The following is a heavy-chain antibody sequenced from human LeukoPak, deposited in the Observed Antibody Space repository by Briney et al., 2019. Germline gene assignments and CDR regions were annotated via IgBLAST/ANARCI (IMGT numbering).Heavy chain of an antibody. CDR1: GFTFRSYE. CDR2: INPVGDRR. CDR3: ARDLDWGAFDA. V-gene: IGHV3-23*03. J-gene: IGHJ5*02. Sequence: GGSLRLSCAASGFTFRSYEMTWVRQAPGKGLEWISYINPVGDRRIYADSVKGRFTISRDNSKNTVSLQMNSLRAEDTALYYCARDLDWGAFDAWGQGTLVTVSS. D-gene: IGHD3-9*01.